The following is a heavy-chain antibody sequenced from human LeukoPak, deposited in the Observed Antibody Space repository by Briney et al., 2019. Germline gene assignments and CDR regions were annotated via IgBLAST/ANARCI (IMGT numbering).Heavy chain of an antibody. CDR2: IYYSGST. D-gene: IGHD2-2*03. Sequence: SETLSLTCAVYGGSFSTYYWSWIRQPPGKGLEWIGYIYYSGSTNYNPSLKSRVTISVDTSKNQFSLKLSSVTAADTAVYYCARRVGSSYYYYYYMDVWGKGTTVTISS. CDR1: GGSFSTYY. V-gene: IGHV4-59*12. J-gene: IGHJ6*03. CDR3: ARRVGSSYYYYYYMDV.